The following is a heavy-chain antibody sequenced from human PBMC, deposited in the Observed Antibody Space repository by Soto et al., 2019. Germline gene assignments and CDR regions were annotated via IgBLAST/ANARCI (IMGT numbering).Heavy chain of an antibody. Sequence: QLQLQESGPGLVKPSETLSLTCTVSGGSISSSSYYWGWIRQPPGQGLEWIATIYYSGDTFHNPSLKSRVTRTGDTSKNQFSLRRSSVTAADTAVYYCARHCRYCSGGNCYPVYYYGMDVWGQGTTVTVSS. CDR2: IYYSGDT. CDR3: ARHCRYCSGGNCYPVYYYGMDV. D-gene: IGHD2-15*01. CDR1: GGSISSSSYY. J-gene: IGHJ6*02. V-gene: IGHV4-39*01.